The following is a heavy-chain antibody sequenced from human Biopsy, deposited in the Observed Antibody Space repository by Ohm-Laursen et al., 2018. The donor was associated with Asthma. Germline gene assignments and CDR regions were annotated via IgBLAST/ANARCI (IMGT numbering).Heavy chain of an antibody. V-gene: IGHV1-3*04. D-gene: IGHD3-9*01. CDR1: GYNFISFA. CDR2: VNTGNGDT. CDR3: ARKFFDFLAGQVKDVFGV. J-gene: IGHJ3*01. Sequence: ASVKVSCKASGYNFISFAIHWVRQAPGQRLEWMGWVNTGNGDTKYSQKFQGRVTITRDTSASTAYMELRSLRSEDTATYYCARKFFDFLAGQVKDVFGVWGQGTMVTVSS.